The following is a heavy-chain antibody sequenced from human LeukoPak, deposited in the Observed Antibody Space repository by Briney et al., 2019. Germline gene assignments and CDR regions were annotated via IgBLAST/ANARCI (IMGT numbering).Heavy chain of an antibody. Sequence: SQTLSLTCTVSGGSISSGGYYWSWIPQHPGKGLEWIGHIYDSGSTYYNPSLRSLVTISVDTSQTQFSLKLSSVTAADTAVYYCAREGVGVTGSYSWGQGTPVTVSS. CDR1: GGSISSGGYY. V-gene: IGHV4-31*01. CDR3: AREGVGVTGSYS. J-gene: IGHJ4*02. CDR2: IYDSGST. D-gene: IGHD1-26*01.